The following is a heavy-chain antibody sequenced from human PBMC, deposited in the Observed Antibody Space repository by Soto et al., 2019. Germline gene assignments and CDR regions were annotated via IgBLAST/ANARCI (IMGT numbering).Heavy chain of an antibody. V-gene: IGHV3-30*18. CDR2: WSFGSNNE. Sequence: GGSMRPSCGGAGFCLESYGMHWVSQVQGMGLEGLTTWSFGSNNEYYIDSVEGQCTISRDTSKKMLSLQMTSLRHEDAAVYYCAKERVEATYSYYGMDVWDPGTTVTVSS. CDR1: GFCLESYG. D-gene: IGHD1-26*01. CDR3: AKERVEATYSYYGMDV. J-gene: IGHJ6*02.